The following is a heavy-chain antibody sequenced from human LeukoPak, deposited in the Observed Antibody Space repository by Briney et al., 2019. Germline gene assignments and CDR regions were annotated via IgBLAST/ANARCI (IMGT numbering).Heavy chain of an antibody. CDR1: GFTFSSYS. D-gene: IGHD6-6*01. CDR2: ISSSSSYI. CDR3: ARLSPLYSSSSAY. V-gene: IGHV3-21*01. Sequence: GGSLRLSCAASGFTFSSYSMNWVRQAPGKGLEWVSSISSSSSYIYYADSVKGRFTISRDNAKNSLYLQMNSLRAEDTAVYYCARLSPLYSSSSAYWGQGTLVTVSS. J-gene: IGHJ4*02.